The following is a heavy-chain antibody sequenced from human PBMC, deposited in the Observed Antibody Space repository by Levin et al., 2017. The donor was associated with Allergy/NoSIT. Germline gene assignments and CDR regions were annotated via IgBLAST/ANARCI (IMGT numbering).Heavy chain of an antibody. V-gene: IGHV4-34*01. Sequence: KPSETLSLTCAVYGGSFSGYYWSWIRQPPGKGLEWIGEINHSGSTNYNPSLKSRVTISVDTSKNQFSLKLSSVTAADTAVYYCARIRRRQWLGNRHPRHREGGFDYWGQGTLVTVSS. D-gene: IGHD6-19*01. CDR2: INHSGST. CDR3: ARIRRRQWLGNRHPRHREGGFDY. CDR1: GGSFSGYY. J-gene: IGHJ4*02.